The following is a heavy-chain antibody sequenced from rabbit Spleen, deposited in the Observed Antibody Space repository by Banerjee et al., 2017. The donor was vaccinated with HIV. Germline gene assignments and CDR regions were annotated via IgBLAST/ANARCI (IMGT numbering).Heavy chain of an antibody. Sequence: QEQLVESGGGLVQPEGSLTLTCKASGFSFGDRDVMCWVRQAPGKGLEWIACINAATAKPVVATWAKGRFTSSRPSSTTVTLRMTSLTAADTATYFCARGEYFTVGFSSDGIYLDLWGPGTLVTVS. D-gene: IGHD7-1*01. CDR1: GFSFGDRDV. V-gene: IGHV1S45*01. J-gene: IGHJ4*01. CDR3: ARGEYFTVGFSSDGIYLDL. CDR2: INAATAKP.